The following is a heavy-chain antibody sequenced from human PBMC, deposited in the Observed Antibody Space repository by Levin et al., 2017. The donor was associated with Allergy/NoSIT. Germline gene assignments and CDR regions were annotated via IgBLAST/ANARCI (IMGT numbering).Heavy chain of an antibody. J-gene: IGHJ6*02. Sequence: SQTLSLTCTVSGGSVSSGSYYWSWIRQPPGKGLEWIGYIYYSGSTNYNPSLKSRVTISVDTSKNQFSLKLSSVTAADTAVYYCAREGTTMVRGVAGMDVWGQGTTVTVSS. CDR1: GGSVSSGSYY. D-gene: IGHD3-10*01. V-gene: IGHV4-61*01. CDR2: IYYSGST. CDR3: AREGTTMVRGVAGMDV.